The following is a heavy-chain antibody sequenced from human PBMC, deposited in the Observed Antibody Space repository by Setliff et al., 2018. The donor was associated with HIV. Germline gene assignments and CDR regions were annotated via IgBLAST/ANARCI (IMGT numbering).Heavy chain of an antibody. CDR2: IIPVFGTT. CDR1: GGTFSSYA. D-gene: IGHD7-27*01. V-gene: IGHV1-69*13. J-gene: IGHJ4*02. CDR3: ARERPNSLYFDF. Sequence: SVKVSCKASGGTFSSYAISWVRQAPGQGLDWMGGIIPVFGTTNYAQKFQGRVTITADESTSTAYMELSSLSSEDTAVYYCARERPNSLYFDFWGQGTRVTVS.